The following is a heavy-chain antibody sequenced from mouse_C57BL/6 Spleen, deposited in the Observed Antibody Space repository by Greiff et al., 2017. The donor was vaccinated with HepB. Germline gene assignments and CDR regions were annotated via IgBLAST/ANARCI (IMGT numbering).Heavy chain of an antibody. V-gene: IGHV1-55*01. CDR3: ALRQLRLTWFAY. J-gene: IGHJ3*01. Sequence: QVQLQQPGAELVKPGASVKMSCKASGYTFTSYWITWVKQRPGQGLEWIGDIYPGSGSTNYNEKFKSKATLTVDTSSSTAYMQLSSLTSEDSAVYYCALRQLRLTWFAYWGQGTLVTVSA. D-gene: IGHD3-2*02. CDR1: GYTFTSYW. CDR2: IYPGSGST.